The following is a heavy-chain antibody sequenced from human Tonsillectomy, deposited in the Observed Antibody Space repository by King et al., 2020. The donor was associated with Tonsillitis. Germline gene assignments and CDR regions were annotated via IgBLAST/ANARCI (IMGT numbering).Heavy chain of an antibody. CDR2: IYYSGTT. J-gene: IGHJ4*02. Sequence: QLQESGPGLVKPSETLSLTCTVSGDSISNSSYYWGWIRQPPGKGLEWIGSIYYSGTTYYNPSLKSRVTLSVDTSKNQFSVRQSSVTAPETAMFYCARHARGSSGSYADYWGQGPLVTVSS. CDR1: GDSISNSSYY. CDR3: ARHARGSSGSYADY. D-gene: IGHD6-19*01. V-gene: IGHV4-39*07.